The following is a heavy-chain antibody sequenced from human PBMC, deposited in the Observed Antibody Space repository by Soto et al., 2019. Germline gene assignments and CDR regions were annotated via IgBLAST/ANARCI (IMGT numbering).Heavy chain of an antibody. CDR2: IIPIFGTA. J-gene: IGHJ4*02. CDR1: GGTFSSYA. CDR3: ARDRRYYYDSSGYPRSFDY. D-gene: IGHD3-22*01. V-gene: IGHV1-69*06. Sequence: QVQLVQSGAEVQKPGSSVKVSCKASGGTFSSYAISWVRQAPGQGLEWMGGIIPIFGTANYAQKFQGRVTITADKSTSTAYMELSSLRSEDTAVYYCARDRRYYYDSSGYPRSFDYWGQGTLVTVSS.